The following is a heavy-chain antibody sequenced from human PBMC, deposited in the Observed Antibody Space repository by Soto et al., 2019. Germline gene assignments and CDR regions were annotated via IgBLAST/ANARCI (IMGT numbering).Heavy chain of an antibody. D-gene: IGHD3-10*01. CDR2: ISYSGTT. CDR1: GDSISTTNHY. J-gene: IGHJ4*02. CDR3: ARDLVRGVIGY. Sequence: PSETLSLTCTVSGDSISTTNHYWNWIRQPPGKGLEWIGFISYSGTTYYNPSLKSRVTISVDTSKNQFSLKRSSVTAADTAVYYCARDLVRGVIGYWGQGTLVTVSS. V-gene: IGHV4-30-4*08.